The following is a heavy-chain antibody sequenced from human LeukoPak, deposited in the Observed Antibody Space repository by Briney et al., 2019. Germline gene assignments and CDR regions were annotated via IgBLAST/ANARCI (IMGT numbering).Heavy chain of an antibody. Sequence: GGSLRLSCAASGFTFISNGMYWVRQAPGKGLEWVAFIRYDGSDKYYADSVKGRFTISRDNSKNTLYLQMNSLRVDDTAVYYCASAETTMASPPRGWGQGTLVTVSS. V-gene: IGHV3-30*02. CDR1: GFTFISNG. J-gene: IGHJ4*02. CDR2: IRYDGSDK. CDR3: ASAETTMASPPRG. D-gene: IGHD5-18*01.